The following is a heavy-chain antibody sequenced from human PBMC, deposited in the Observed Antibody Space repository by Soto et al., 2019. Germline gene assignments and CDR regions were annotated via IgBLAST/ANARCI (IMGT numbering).Heavy chain of an antibody. J-gene: IGHJ6*03. Sequence: SVKVSCKASGGTFSSYAISWVRQAPGQGLEWMGGIIPIFGTANYAQKFQGRVTITADESTSTAYMELSSLRSEDTAVYYCARGVKVTIFGVVTAPRDYYYYMDVWGKGTTVTVSS. D-gene: IGHD3-3*01. CDR2: IIPIFGTA. CDR3: ARGVKVTIFGVVTAPRDYYYYMDV. CDR1: GGTFSSYA. V-gene: IGHV1-69*13.